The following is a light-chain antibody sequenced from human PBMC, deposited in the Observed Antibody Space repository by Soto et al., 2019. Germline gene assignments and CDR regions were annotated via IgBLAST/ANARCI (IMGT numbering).Light chain of an antibody. V-gene: IGKV3-15*01. CDR3: QQYNNWPPYT. Sequence: EIVITQSPATLSVSPGERATLSCRASQSVRSNLAWYQQKPGQAPRLLIYGASTSATGIPARFSGSGSGTEFTLTISSLQSEDFAVYYCQQYNNWPPYTFGQGTKLEIK. CDR2: GAS. J-gene: IGKJ2*01. CDR1: QSVRSN.